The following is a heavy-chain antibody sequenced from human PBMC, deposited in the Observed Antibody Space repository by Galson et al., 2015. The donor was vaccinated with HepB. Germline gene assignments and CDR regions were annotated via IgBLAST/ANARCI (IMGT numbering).Heavy chain of an antibody. D-gene: IGHD1-1*01. CDR2: ISSSSSTI. Sequence: SLRLSCAASGFTFSSYSMNWVRQAPGKGLEWVSYISSSSSTIYYADSVKGRFTISRDNAKNSLYLQMSSLRAEGTAVYYCARDVRKETHNLPDAYFGMDVWGQGTTVTVSS. CDR1: GFTFSSYS. CDR3: ARDVRKETHNLPDAYFGMDV. V-gene: IGHV3-48*01. J-gene: IGHJ6*02.